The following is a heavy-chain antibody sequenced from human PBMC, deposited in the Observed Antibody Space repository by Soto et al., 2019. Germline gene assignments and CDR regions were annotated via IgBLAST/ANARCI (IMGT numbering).Heavy chain of an antibody. Sequence: QVHLVQSGAEVKKPGASVKVSCKGSGYAFTTYGITWVRQAPGQGLEWMGWISAHNGNTNYAQKLQGRVTVTRDTITSPAYMEPRSLRSDDTAVYYCARGRYGDYWGQGALVTVSS. CDR3: ARGRYGDY. CDR1: GYAFTTYG. D-gene: IGHD1-1*01. J-gene: IGHJ4*02. CDR2: ISAHNGNT. V-gene: IGHV1-18*01.